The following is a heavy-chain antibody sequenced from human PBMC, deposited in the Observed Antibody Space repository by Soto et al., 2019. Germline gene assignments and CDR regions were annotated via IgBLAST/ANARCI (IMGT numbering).Heavy chain of an antibody. CDR1: GFTFSSYG. CDR2: ISYDGSNK. CDR3: ARHRDYYDSSGYYYPHTFDY. D-gene: IGHD3-22*01. J-gene: IGHJ4*02. Sequence: GSLRLSCAASGFTFSSYGMHWVRQAPGKGLEWVAVISYDGSNKYYADSVKGRFTISRDNSKNTLYLQMNSLRAEDTAVYYCARHRDYYDSSGYYYPHTFDYWGQGTLVTVSS. V-gene: IGHV3-30*03.